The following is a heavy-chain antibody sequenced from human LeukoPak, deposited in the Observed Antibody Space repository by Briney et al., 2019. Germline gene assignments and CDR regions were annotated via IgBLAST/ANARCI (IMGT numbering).Heavy chain of an antibody. CDR2: INPNSGGT. J-gene: IGHJ4*02. Sequence: ASVKVSCKASGYTFTGYYMHWVRQAPGQGLEWMGWINPNSGGTNYAQKFQGWVTMTRDTSISTAYMELSRLRSDDTAVYYCARARAGHVLRYFDQSYYFDYWGQGTLVTVSS. CDR1: GYTFTGYY. D-gene: IGHD3-9*01. V-gene: IGHV1-2*04. CDR3: ARARAGHVLRYFDQSYYFDY.